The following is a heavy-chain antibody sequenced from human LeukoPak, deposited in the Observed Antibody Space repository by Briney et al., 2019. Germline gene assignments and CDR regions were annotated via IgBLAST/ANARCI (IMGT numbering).Heavy chain of an antibody. Sequence: GQSLRLSCVASGFAFSSYAMSWVRQAPGKGLEWVSGITGSGETTHHADSVKGRFTISRDNSKNTLYLQMNSLRAEDTAVYYCARETAGYWGQGTLVTVSS. V-gene: IGHV3-23*01. CDR2: ITGSGETT. CDR3: ARETAGY. CDR1: GFAFSSYA. J-gene: IGHJ4*02.